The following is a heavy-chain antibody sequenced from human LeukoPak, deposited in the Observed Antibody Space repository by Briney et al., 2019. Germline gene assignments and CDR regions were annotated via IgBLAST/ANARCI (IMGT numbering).Heavy chain of an antibody. J-gene: IGHJ5*02. V-gene: IGHV4-34*01. CDR2: INHSGST. CDR3: ARSGRLRYFDWSPLGDWFDP. D-gene: IGHD3-9*01. CDR1: GGSSSGYY. Sequence: SETLSLTCAVYGGSSSGYYWSWIRQPPGKGLEWIGEINHSGSTNYNPSLKSRVTISVDTSKNQFSLKLSSVTAADTAVYYCARSGRLRYFDWSPLGDWFDPWGQGTLVTVSS.